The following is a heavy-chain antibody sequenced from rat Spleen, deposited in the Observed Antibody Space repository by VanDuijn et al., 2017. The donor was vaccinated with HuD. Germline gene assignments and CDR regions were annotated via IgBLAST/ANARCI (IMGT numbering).Heavy chain of an antibody. J-gene: IGHJ1*01. CDR1: GFTFSDYG. CDR3: TRAGYLRDWYFDF. D-gene: IGHD2-2*01. V-gene: IGHV5-29*01. Sequence: EVQLVESGGGLVQPGRSLKLSCAASGFTFSDYGVAWVRQALTKGLEWVATISYGDSSGHSSTYYRDSVKGRVTISRDNAKHTLYLQMDSLRSEDTATYYCTRAGYLRDWYFDFWGPGTMVTVSS. CDR2: ISYGDSSGHSST.